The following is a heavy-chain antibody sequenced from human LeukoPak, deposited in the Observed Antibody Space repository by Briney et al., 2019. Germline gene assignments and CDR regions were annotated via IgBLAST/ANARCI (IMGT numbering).Heavy chain of an antibody. J-gene: IGHJ4*02. CDR1: GGSISSYY. D-gene: IGHD6-13*01. V-gene: IGHV4-59*01. CDR3: ARDNSVPLAAAAPYFDY. CDR2: IYSSGST. Sequence: SETLSLTCTVSGGSISSYYWSWIRQPPGKGLEWIGYIYSSGSTNYNPSLKSRATISVDTSKNQFSLKLSSVTAADTAVYYCARDNSVPLAAAAPYFDYWGQGTLVTVSS.